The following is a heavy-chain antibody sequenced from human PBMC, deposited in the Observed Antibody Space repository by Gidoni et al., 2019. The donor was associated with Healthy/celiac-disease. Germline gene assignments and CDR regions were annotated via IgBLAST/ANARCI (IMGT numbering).Heavy chain of an antibody. Sequence: YSGSTYYNPSLKSRVTISVDTSKNQFSLKLSSVTAADTAVYYCARKSIEKDYVWGSYRYVNWFDLWGQGTLVTVSS. CDR3: ARKSIEKDYVWGSYRYVNWFDL. V-gene: IGHV4-39*01. J-gene: IGHJ5*02. CDR2: YSGST. D-gene: IGHD3-16*02.